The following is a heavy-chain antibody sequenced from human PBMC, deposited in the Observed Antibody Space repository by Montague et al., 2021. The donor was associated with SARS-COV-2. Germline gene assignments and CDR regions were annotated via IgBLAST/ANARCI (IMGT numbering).Heavy chain of an antibody. CDR3: ARGPVDDNCSGGSCYSRYYYGMDV. V-gene: IGHV4-34*01. CDR1: GGSFSGYY. D-gene: IGHD2-15*01. J-gene: IGHJ6*02. Sequence: SETLSLTCAVYGGSFSGYYWSWIRQPPGKGLEWIGEINHSGSTXXXPSXXXRVTISVDTSKNQFSLKLSSVTAADTAVYYCARGPVDDNCSGGSCYSRYYYGMDVGGQGTTVTV. CDR2: INHSGST.